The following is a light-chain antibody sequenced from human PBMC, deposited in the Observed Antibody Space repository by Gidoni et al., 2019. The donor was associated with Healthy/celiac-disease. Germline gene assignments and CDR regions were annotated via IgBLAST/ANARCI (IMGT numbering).Light chain of an antibody. CDR2: GAS. J-gene: IGKJ2*01. Sequence: EIVLTQSPGTLSLSPGERATLSCRASQSVSSSYLAWYQQKPGQAPRLLIYGASSRATGIPDRFSGSGSGTDFTLIISRLEPEDFAMYYCQQYGSSPYTFXXXTKLEIK. CDR3: QQYGSSPYT. V-gene: IGKV3-20*01. CDR1: QSVSSSY.